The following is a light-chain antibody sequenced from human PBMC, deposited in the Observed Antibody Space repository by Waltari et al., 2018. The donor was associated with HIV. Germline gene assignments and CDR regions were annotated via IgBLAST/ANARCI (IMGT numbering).Light chain of an antibody. Sequence: SVLTQPPSVSGTPGQNVTISCSGSSPTIGSNIVNWYQQVPEAAPKLLIYSNDQRPSGVPDRFSGSKSGTSASLAISGLQSADEADYYCAAWDDSLNGMFGGGTKLTV. CDR3: AAWDDSLNGM. CDR1: SPTIGSNI. CDR2: SND. V-gene: IGLV1-44*01. J-gene: IGLJ3*02.